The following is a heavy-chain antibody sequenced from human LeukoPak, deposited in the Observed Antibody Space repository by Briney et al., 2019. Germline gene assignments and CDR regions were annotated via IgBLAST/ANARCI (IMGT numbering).Heavy chain of an antibody. D-gene: IGHD6-19*01. J-gene: IGHJ4*02. CDR1: GFTFSSYA. V-gene: IGHV3-23*01. CDR2: ISGSGGST. Sequence: TGGSLRLSCAASGFTFSSYAMSWVRQAPGKGLEWVSAISGSGGSTYYADSVKGRFTISRDNSKNTLYLQMNSLRAEDTAVYYCAKDREYSSGWYSPTFDYWGQGTLVTVSS. CDR3: AKDREYSSGWYSPTFDY.